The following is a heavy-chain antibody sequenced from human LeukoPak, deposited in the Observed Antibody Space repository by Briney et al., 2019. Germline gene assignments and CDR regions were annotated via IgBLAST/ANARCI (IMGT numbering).Heavy chain of an antibody. Sequence: ASVEVSCKASAHTFTGYYMHWVRQAPGKGLEWMGWINPNTGATNYAQKFQGRVTMTRDTSLSTAYMKLSSLRSDDTAVYYCARLGSSDIWGQGTMVTVSS. CDR2: INPNTGAT. CDR1: AHTFTGYY. V-gene: IGHV1-2*02. D-gene: IGHD3-16*01. J-gene: IGHJ3*02. CDR3: ARLGSSDI.